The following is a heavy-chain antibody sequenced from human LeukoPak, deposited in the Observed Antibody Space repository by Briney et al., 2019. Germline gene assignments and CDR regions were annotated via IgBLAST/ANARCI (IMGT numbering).Heavy chain of an antibody. V-gene: IGHV1-18*01. Sequence: GSVKVSCKASGYTFTSYGISWVRQAPGQGLEWMGCISAYNGNTNYAQKLQGRVTITADESTNTAYMELSSLKLEDTAVYYCASQSHITMIRGVINFDYWGQGTLVTVSS. CDR3: ASQSHITMIRGVINFDY. J-gene: IGHJ4*02. CDR1: GYTFTSYG. D-gene: IGHD3-10*01. CDR2: ISAYNGNT.